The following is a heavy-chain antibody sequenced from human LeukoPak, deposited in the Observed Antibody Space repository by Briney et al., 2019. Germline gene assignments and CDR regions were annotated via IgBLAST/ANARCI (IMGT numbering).Heavy chain of an antibody. CDR1: GFIVSNNH. V-gene: IGHV3-53*01. J-gene: IGHJ4*02. D-gene: IGHD4-23*01. CDR2: IYSGADT. Sequence: GGSLRLSCAASGFIVSNNHMSWVRQAPGKGLEWVSIIYSGADTYYADSVKGRFTISRDNSKNTLYLQMNSLRAEDTAVYYCARDNYGGNLDYWGQGTLVTVSS. CDR3: ARDNYGGNLDY.